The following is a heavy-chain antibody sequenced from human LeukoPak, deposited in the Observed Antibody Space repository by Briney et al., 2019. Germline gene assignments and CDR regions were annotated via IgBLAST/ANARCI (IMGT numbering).Heavy chain of an antibody. J-gene: IGHJ6*02. CDR3: TASSSWFYGMDV. Sequence: SETLSLTCTVSGGSISSGDYYWSWIRQPPGKGLEWIGYIYYSGSTYCNPSLKSRVTISVDTSKNQFSLKLSSVTAADTAVYYCTASSSWFYGMDVWGQGTTVTVSS. D-gene: IGHD6-13*01. CDR1: GGSISSGDYY. CDR2: IYYSGST. V-gene: IGHV4-30-4*01.